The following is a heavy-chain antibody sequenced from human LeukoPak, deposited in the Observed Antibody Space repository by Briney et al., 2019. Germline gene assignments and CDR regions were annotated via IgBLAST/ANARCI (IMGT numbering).Heavy chain of an antibody. J-gene: IGHJ4*02. CDR3: ARDDEAAGY. CDR2: IFYSGST. CDR1: GGSISSSSYY. Sequence: SETLSLTCIVSGGSISSSSYYWGWIRQPPGKGLEWIGSIFYSGSTYYNPSLKSRVTISVDTSKNQFSLKLSSVTAADTAVYYCARDDEAAGYWGQGTLVTVSS. V-gene: IGHV4-39*07. D-gene: IGHD6-13*01.